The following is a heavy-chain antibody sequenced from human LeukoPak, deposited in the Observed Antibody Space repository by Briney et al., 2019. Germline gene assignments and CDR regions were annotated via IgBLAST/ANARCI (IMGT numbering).Heavy chain of an antibody. Sequence: GGSLRLSCAASGFTFSSYAMSWVRQAPGTGLEWVSYISSSSSYIYYADSVKGRFTISRDNAKNSLYLQMNSLRAEDTAVYYCARVSSLEYYYDSSGYYFDYWGQGTLVTVSS. V-gene: IGHV3-21*04. CDR3: ARVSSLEYYYDSSGYYFDY. D-gene: IGHD3-22*01. J-gene: IGHJ4*02. CDR2: ISSSSSYI. CDR1: GFTFSSYA.